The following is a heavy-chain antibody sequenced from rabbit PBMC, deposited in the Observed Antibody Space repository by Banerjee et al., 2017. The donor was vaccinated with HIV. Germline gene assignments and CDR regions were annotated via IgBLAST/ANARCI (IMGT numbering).Heavy chain of an antibody. CDR2: IYTGSSGST. J-gene: IGHJ4*01. V-gene: IGHV1S40*01. D-gene: IGHD3-1*01. CDR3: VRDGDL. Sequence: QSLAESGGELVKPVASMTLTGTASGRLLSSSYWICWVRQAPGKGLEWIACIYTGSSGSTYYASWAKGRFIISKTSSTTVALQMTSLTAADTATYFCVRDGDLWGPGTLVTVS. CDR1: GRLLSSSYW.